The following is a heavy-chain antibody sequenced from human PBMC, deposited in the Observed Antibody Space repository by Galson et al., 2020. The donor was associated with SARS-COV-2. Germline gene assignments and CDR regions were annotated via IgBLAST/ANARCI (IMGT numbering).Heavy chain of an antibody. CDR3: ARGTPYDSSGYYLDC. J-gene: IGHJ4*02. D-gene: IGHD3-22*01. CDR1: GFTFSDYY. Sequence: GGSLRLSCAASGFTFSDYYMSWIRQAPGKGLEWVSYISSSSSYTNYADSVKGRFTISRDNAKNSLYLQMNSLRAEDTAVYYCARGTPYDSSGYYLDCWGQGTLVTVSS. CDR2: ISSSSSYT. V-gene: IGHV3-11*05.